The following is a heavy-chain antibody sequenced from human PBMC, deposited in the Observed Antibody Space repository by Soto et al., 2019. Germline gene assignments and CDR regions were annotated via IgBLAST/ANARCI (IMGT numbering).Heavy chain of an antibody. J-gene: IGHJ4*02. D-gene: IGHD1-26*01. V-gene: IGHV3-48*02. CDR3: ARDSTDADSGSYSGDY. CDR1: GFTFSSYS. Sequence: LRLSCAASGFTFSSYSMNWVRQAPGKGLEWVSYISSSSSTMYYADSVKGRFTISRDNAKNSLFLHMNSLRDEDTAVYYCARDSTDADSGSYSGDYWGQGTLVTVSS. CDR2: ISSSSSTM.